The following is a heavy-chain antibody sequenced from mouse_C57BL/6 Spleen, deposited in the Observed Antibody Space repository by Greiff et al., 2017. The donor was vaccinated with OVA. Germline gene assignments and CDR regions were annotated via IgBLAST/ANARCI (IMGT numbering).Heavy chain of an antibody. CDR1: GFTFSDYG. V-gene: IGHV5-17*01. J-gene: IGHJ4*01. CDR3: ANIYYGNYYAMDY. Sequence: EVQLVESGGGLVKPGGSLKLSCAASGFTFSDYGMHWVRQAPEKGLEWVAYISSGSSTIYYADTVKGRFTISRDNAKNTLFLQMTSLRSEDTAMYYCANIYYGNYYAMDYWGQGTSVTVSS. CDR2: ISSGSSTI. D-gene: IGHD2-1*01.